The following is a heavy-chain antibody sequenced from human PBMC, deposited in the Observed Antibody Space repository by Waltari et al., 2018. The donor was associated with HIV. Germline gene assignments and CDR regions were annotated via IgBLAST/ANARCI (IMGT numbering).Heavy chain of an antibody. D-gene: IGHD4-4*01. J-gene: IGHJ4*02. CDR1: GFHASNTF. CDR2: IQHDSST. Sequence: EVHLVESGGGLVKPGGSLRLYCAAFGFHASNTFMNWVRQAPWKGLEWVAIIQHDSSTYNANSVKGRLTISRDNSKNTLYLQMNSLRVEDTAVYYCARGDYRPFDYWGQGTLVTVSS. V-gene: IGHV3-66*01. CDR3: ARGDYRPFDY.